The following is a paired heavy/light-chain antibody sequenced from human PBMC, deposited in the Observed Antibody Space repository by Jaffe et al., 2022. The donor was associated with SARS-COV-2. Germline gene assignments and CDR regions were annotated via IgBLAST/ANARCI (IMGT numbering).Light chain of an antibody. V-gene: IGKV2-28*01. CDR1: QSLLRSNGFNY. CDR2: LGS. J-gene: IGKJ4*01. Sequence: DIVMTQSPLSLSVTPGEPASISCRSSQSLLRSNGFNYLDWYLQKPGQSPQLLIYLGSNRASGVPDRFSGSGSGTDFTLRISRVEAEDVGVYYCMQALQTPVTFGGGTKVEIK. CDR3: MQALQTPVT.
Heavy chain of an antibody. CDR2: IEPRRGDT. J-gene: IGHJ4*02. V-gene: IGHV1-2*02. CDR1: GYSLIDYY. D-gene: IGHD3-10*01. Sequence: QVQLVQSGAEVKKPGASVKVSCKASGYSLIDYYLYWVRQTPGQGFEWVGWIEPRRGDTGFAQSLQGRVSLSRDTSINTAYMELTSLTSDDTAVYYCARDGPSFMVDLDYWGQGTLVTVSS. CDR3: ARDGPSFMVDLDY.